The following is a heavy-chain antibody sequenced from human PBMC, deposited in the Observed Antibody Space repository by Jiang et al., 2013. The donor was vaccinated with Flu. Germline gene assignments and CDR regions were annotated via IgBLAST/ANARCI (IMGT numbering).Heavy chain of an antibody. CDR2: INPNSGDT. J-gene: IGHJ4*02. D-gene: IGHD5-12*01. V-gene: IGHV1-2*04. Sequence: SGAEVKEPGASVKVSCKASGFTFTGYYIHWVRQAPGQGLEWMGWINPNSGDTNYAQKFQGLVTMTRDTSTSTAYMQLSSLTSADTAVYYCARGSGLQWLRVDNYWGQGTPVTVSS. CDR1: GFTFTGYY. CDR3: ARGSGLQWLRVDNY.